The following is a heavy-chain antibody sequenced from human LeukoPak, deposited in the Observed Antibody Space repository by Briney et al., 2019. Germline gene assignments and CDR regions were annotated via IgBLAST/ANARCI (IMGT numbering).Heavy chain of an antibody. CDR3: ARDSTTVTSTDY. D-gene: IGHD4-17*01. J-gene: IGHJ4*02. V-gene: IGHV4-4*07. Sequence: SETLSLTCTVSGGSISSYYWSWIRQPAGKGLEWIGRIYTSGSTYYNPSLKSRVTISVDTSKNQFSLKLSSVTAADTAVYYCARDSTTVTSTDYWGQGTLVTVSS. CDR2: IYTSGST. CDR1: GGSISSYY.